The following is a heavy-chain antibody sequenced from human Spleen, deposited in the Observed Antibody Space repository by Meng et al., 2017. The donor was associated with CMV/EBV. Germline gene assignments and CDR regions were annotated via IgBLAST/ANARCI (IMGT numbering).Heavy chain of an antibody. D-gene: IGHD1-1*01. CDR1: GYTFTSYG. V-gene: IGHV1-18*01. CDR2: ISAYSGNT. Sequence: SGYTFTSYGISWVRQAPGQGLEWMEWISAYSGNTNYAQKLQSRVTMTTDTSTSTAYMELRSLRSDDTAVYYCARVPSTSTTGTTSIDYWGQGTLVTVSS. J-gene: IGHJ4*02. CDR3: ARVPSTSTTGTTSIDY.